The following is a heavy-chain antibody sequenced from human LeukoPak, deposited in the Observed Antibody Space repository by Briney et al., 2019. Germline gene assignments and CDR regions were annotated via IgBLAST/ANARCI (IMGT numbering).Heavy chain of an antibody. J-gene: IGHJ3*02. D-gene: IGHD3-3*01. CDR1: GFTFSSYG. CDR3: ARDPSDYDFWSGYYKDDAFDI. V-gene: IGHV3-74*01. Sequence: GGSLRLSCAASGFTFSSYGMHWVRQAPGKGLVWVSRINSDGSSTSYADSVKGRFTISRDNAKNTLYLQMNSLRAEDTAVYYCARDPSDYDFWSGYYKDDAFDIWGQGTMVTVSS. CDR2: INSDGSST.